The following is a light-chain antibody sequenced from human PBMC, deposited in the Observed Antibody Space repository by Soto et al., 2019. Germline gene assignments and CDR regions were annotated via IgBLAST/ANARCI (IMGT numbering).Light chain of an antibody. CDR1: QSVNRN. CDR2: GAS. J-gene: IGKJ1*01. V-gene: IGKV3-15*01. Sequence: EIILTQSPATLSVSPGERATLSCRASQSVNRNLAWYQQKPGQAPRLLIYGASTRATGNPARFSGSGSGTEFTLTISSLQSEDFVIYYCQQYNNWPPGTFGQGTKVEIK. CDR3: QQYNNWPPGT.